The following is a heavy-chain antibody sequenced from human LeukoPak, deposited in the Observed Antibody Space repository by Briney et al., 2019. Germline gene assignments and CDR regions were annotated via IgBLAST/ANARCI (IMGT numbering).Heavy chain of an antibody. CDR3: ARGHIAVAGHYGAGPSDY. D-gene: IGHD6-19*01. Sequence: PGGSLRLSCGASGFIVSSSYMSWVRQAPGKGLEWVSVLYSGGTTYYGDSVKGRFTISRDNSKNTLFLQMNSLRAEDTAVYYCARGHIAVAGHYGAGPSDYWGQGTLVTVSS. V-gene: IGHV3-53*01. J-gene: IGHJ4*02. CDR2: LYSGGTT. CDR1: GFIVSSSY.